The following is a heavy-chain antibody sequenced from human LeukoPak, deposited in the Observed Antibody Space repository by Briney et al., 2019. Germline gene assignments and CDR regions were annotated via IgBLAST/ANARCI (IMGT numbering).Heavy chain of an antibody. CDR2: VSFDERRK. Sequence: GGSLRLSRAASGFTFGSYGMHWVRQAPGKGLEWVAVVSFDERRKYYADSVKGRFTISRDNSKNTLSLQMNSLGAEDTAVYYCAKDWHTVTSFDYWGQGTLVTVSS. CDR1: GFTFGSYG. CDR3: AKDWHTVTSFDY. D-gene: IGHD4-11*01. V-gene: IGHV3-30*18. J-gene: IGHJ4*02.